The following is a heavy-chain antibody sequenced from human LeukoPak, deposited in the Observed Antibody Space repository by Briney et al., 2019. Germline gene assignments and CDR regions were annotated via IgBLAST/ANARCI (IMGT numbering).Heavy chain of an antibody. D-gene: IGHD3-10*01. J-gene: IGHJ5*02. CDR3: AHRRRSSGSGNWFDP. Sequence: SGPTLVNPTQTLTLTCTFSGFSLTTSGVGVAWIRQPPGKALEWLALIYWDGDKRYSPSLESSLTIAKDTSKNQVVLTLTNMDPVDTATYYCAHRRRSSGSGNWFDPWGRGTLVTVSS. V-gene: IGHV2-5*02. CDR2: IYWDGDK. CDR1: GFSLTTSGVG.